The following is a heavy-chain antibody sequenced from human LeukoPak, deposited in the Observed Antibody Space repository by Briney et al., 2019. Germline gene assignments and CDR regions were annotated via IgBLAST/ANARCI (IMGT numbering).Heavy chain of an antibody. Sequence: PGGSLRLSCAASGFSFSRYGMHWVRQAPGEGLEWVGVIWYDGTKQYYADSVKGRFTISRDNAKNTLYLQMNSLRAEDTALYYCTRVQAGRAGLMDVWGRGTTVTVSS. CDR2: IWYDGTKQ. V-gene: IGHV3-33*01. D-gene: IGHD6-13*01. J-gene: IGHJ6*02. CDR3: TRVQAGRAGLMDV. CDR1: GFSFSRYG.